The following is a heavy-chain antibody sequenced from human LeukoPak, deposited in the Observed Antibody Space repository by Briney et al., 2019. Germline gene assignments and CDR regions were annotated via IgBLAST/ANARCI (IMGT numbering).Heavy chain of an antibody. D-gene: IGHD6-13*01. CDR1: RFTFSNYG. Sequence: GGSLRLSCAASRFTFSNYGMHWVRQAPGKGLEWVANIKQDGSEKYYVDSVKGRFTISRDNAKNSLYLQMNSLRAEDTAVYYCARDLLAAAGTLDYWGQGTLVTVSS. V-gene: IGHV3-7*01. J-gene: IGHJ4*02. CDR3: ARDLLAAAGTLDY. CDR2: IKQDGSEK.